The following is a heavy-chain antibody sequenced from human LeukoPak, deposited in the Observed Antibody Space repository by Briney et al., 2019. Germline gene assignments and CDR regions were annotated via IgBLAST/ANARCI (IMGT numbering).Heavy chain of an antibody. CDR3: ARVRKGILGYYYYMDV. Sequence: ASVKVSCNASGYTFTSYDINWVRQATGQGLEWMGWMNPNSGNTGYAQKFQGRVTITRNTSISTAYMELSSLRSEDTAVYYCARVRKGILGYYYYMDVWGKGTTVTVSS. J-gene: IGHJ6*03. D-gene: IGHD2-15*01. CDR1: GYTFTSYD. V-gene: IGHV1-8*03. CDR2: MNPNSGNT.